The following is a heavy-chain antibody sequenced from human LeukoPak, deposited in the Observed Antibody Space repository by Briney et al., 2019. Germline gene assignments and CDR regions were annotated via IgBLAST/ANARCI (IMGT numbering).Heavy chain of an antibody. CDR3: ARPAYYDSSGYYGDAFDI. D-gene: IGHD3-22*01. Sequence: GESLKISCKGSGYSFTSYWIGWGRQMPGKGLEWMGIIYPGDSNTRYSPSFQGQVTISADKSISTAYLQWSSLKASDTAMYYCARPAYYDSSGYYGDAFDIWGQGTMVTVSS. CDR1: GYSFTSYW. V-gene: IGHV5-51*01. J-gene: IGHJ3*02. CDR2: IYPGDSNT.